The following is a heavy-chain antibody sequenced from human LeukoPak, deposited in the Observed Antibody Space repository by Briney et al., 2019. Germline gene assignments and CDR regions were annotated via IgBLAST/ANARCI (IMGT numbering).Heavy chain of an antibody. J-gene: IGHJ4*02. CDR1: GYTFTGYY. Sequence: ASVKVSCKASGYTFTGYYMHWVRQAPGQGLEWMGWISAYNGNTNYAQKLQGRVTMTTDTSTSTAYMELRSLRSDDTAVYYCARSEDYGDADYWGQGTLVTVSS. CDR2: ISAYNGNT. D-gene: IGHD4-17*01. V-gene: IGHV1-18*04. CDR3: ARSEDYGDADY.